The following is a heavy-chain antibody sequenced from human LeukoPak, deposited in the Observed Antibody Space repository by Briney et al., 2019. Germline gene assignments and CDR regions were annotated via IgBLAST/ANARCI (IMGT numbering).Heavy chain of an antibody. CDR2: IWYGGSNK. J-gene: IGHJ4*02. CDR1: GFTFSSYG. D-gene: IGHD2-21*01. CDR3: ASSGVIAIP. V-gene: IGHV3-33*01. Sequence: GGSLRLSCAASGFTFSSYGMHWVRQAPGKGLEWVAVIWYGGSNKYYADSVKGRFTISRDNSKNTLYLQMNSLRAEDTAVYYCASSGVIAIPWGQGTLVTVSS.